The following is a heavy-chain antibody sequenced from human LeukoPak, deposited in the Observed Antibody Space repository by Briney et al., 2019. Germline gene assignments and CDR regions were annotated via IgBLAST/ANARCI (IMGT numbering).Heavy chain of an antibody. D-gene: IGHD4-17*01. CDR3: ARHDRMTTVTGFDY. CDR2: IYYSGST. V-gene: IGHV4-39*01. CDR1: GGSISSSSYY. J-gene: IGHJ4*02. Sequence: SETLSLTCTVPGGSISSSSYYWGWIRQPPGKGLEWIGSIYYSGSTYYNPSPKSRVTISVDTSKNQFSLKLSSVTAADTAVYYCARHDRMTTVTGFDYWGQGTLVTVSS.